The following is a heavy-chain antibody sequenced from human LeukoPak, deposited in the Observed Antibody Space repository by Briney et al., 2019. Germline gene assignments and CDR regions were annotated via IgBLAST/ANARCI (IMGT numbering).Heavy chain of an antibody. J-gene: IGHJ4*02. Sequence: SETLSLTCTVSGRSISSNSYSWGWILQPPVKGLEWIGYIYYTESTNYNLSLKSRVTISVDMSQHQCSLKLSSVTAADTTVDHCERRVGCNGVRCSCYFDYWGQGTLVTVSS. D-gene: IGHD2-8*01. CDR1: GRSISSNSYS. CDR2: IYYTEST. V-gene: IGHV4-61*05. CDR3: ERRVGCNGVRCSCYFDY.